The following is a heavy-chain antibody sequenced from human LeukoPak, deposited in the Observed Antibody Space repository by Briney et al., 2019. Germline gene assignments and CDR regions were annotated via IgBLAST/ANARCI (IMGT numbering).Heavy chain of an antibody. J-gene: IGHJ6*02. CDR2: MNQEGSEK. V-gene: IGHV3-7*03. Sequence: GGSLRLSCAASGFTFSNYWMSWVRQAPGKGLEWVANMNQEGSEKEYVDSVKGRFTISRDNAKNSLYLQMNSLRAEDTALYYCAKDSCSSTSCYNYYYYGMDVWGQGTTVTVSS. D-gene: IGHD2-2*02. CDR1: GFTFSNYW. CDR3: AKDSCSSTSCYNYYYYGMDV.